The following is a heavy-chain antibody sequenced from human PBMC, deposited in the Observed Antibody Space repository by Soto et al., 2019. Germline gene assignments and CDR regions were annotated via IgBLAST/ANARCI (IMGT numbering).Heavy chain of an antibody. CDR3: ASPEGYDILTGYNFDY. CDR1: GGTFSSYA. Sequence: QVQLVQSGAEVKKPGSSVKVSCKASGGTFSSYAISWVRQAPGQGLEWMGGIIPIFGTANYAQKFQGRVTIPADESTSTAYMELSSLRSEDTAVYYCASPEGYDILTGYNFDYWGQGTLVTVSS. V-gene: IGHV1-69*01. D-gene: IGHD3-9*01. J-gene: IGHJ4*02. CDR2: IIPIFGTA.